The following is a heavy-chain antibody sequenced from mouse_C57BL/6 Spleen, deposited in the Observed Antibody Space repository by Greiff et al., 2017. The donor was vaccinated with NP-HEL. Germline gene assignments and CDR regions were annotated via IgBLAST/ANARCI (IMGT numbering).Heavy chain of an antibody. J-gene: IGHJ3*01. D-gene: IGHD2-4*01. Sequence: VQLQQSGAELVRPGTSVKVSCKASGYAFTNYLIEWVKQRPGQGLEWIGVINPGSGGTNYNEKFKGKATLTADKSSSTAYMQLSSLTSEDSAVYFCARGGDDYDGFAYWGQGTLVTVSA. CDR3: ARGGDDYDGFAY. V-gene: IGHV1-54*01. CDR2: INPGSGGT. CDR1: GYAFTNYL.